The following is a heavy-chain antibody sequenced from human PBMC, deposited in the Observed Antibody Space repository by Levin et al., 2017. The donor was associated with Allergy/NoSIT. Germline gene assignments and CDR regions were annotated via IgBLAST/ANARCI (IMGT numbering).Heavy chain of an antibody. CDR2: ISRSGDSA. CDR3: ARGGSYLTNGFDS. V-gene: IGHV3-48*03. CDR1: GFTFNNSE. D-gene: IGHD1-26*01. J-gene: IGHJ4*02. Sequence: LSLTCAASGFTFNNSELNWVRQAPRKGLEWISYISRSGDSAYFADSVKGRFSVSRDNAKNSLYLQMNSLRAEDTAVYFCARGGSYLTNGFDSWGQGTLVTVSS.